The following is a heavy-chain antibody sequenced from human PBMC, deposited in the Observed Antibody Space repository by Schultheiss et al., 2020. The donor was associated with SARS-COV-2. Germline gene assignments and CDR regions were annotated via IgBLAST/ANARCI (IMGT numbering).Heavy chain of an antibody. CDR2: IYYSGST. J-gene: IGHJ6*02. V-gene: IGHV4-59*12. CDR1: GGSISSYY. CDR3: ARVVRCIVGATAYCYYYGMDV. D-gene: IGHD1-26*01. Sequence: SQTLSLTCTVSGGSISSYYWSWIRQPPGKGLEWIGYIYYSGSTNYNPSLKSRVTMSVDTSKNQFSLKLSSVTAADTAVYYCARVVRCIVGATAYCYYYGMDVWGQGTTVTVSS.